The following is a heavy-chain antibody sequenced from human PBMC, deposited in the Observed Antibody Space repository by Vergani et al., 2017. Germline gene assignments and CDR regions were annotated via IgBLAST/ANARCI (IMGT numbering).Heavy chain of an antibody. Sequence: QLQLQESGPGLVKPSATLSLTCSVSGASIRSSNYYWGWIRQPPGKGLEWIASIYYSGSTYYNPSLKSRVTISVDTSKNQFSLKLSSVTAADTAVYYCARLEIVAEMATPISAFDIWGQGTMVTVSS. J-gene: IGHJ3*02. V-gene: IGHV4-39*01. D-gene: IGHD5-24*01. CDR3: ARLEIVAEMATPISAFDI. CDR2: IYYSGST. CDR1: GASIRSSNYY.